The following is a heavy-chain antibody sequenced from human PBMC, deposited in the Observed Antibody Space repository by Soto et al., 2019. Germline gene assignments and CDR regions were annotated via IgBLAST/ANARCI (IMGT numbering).Heavy chain of an antibody. V-gene: IGHV3-33*01. CDR1: GFTFSIYG. CDR2: IWYDGSNK. Sequence: LRLSCSASGFTFSIYGMHWVRQSPGKGLEWVAVIWYDGSNKYYADSVKGRFTISRDNSKNTLYLQMNSLRAEDTAVYYCARDVDTAMVGGAFDIWGQGTMVTVSS. J-gene: IGHJ3*02. CDR3: ARDVDTAMVGGAFDI. D-gene: IGHD5-18*01.